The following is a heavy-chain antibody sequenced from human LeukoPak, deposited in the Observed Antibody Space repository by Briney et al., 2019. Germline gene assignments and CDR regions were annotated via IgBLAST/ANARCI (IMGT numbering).Heavy chain of an antibody. CDR2: ISAYNGNT. CDR1: GYTFTTYG. J-gene: IGHJ4*02. CDR3: ARGSTARYYYDSSGYYRGAVDY. D-gene: IGHD3-22*01. Sequence: ASVKVSCKASGYTFTTYGISWVRQAPGQGLEWMGWISAYNGNTNYAQKFQGRVTMTTDTSTSTAYMELRSLRSDDTVVYYCARGSTARYYYDSSGYYRGAVDYWGQGTLVTISS. V-gene: IGHV1-18*01.